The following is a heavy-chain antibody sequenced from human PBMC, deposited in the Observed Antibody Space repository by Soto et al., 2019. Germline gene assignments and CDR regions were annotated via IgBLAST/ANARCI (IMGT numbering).Heavy chain of an antibody. CDR1: GGTFSSYT. V-gene: IGHV1-69*02. CDR3: ARALDIVVVPAADMDV. J-gene: IGHJ6*03. D-gene: IGHD2-2*03. Sequence: QVQLVQSGAEVKKPGSSVKVSCKASGGTFSSYTISWVRQAPGQGLEWMGRIIPILGIANYAQKFRGRVTITADKSTSTAYMELSSLRSEDTAVYYCARALDIVVVPAADMDVWGKGTTVTVSS. CDR2: IIPILGIA.